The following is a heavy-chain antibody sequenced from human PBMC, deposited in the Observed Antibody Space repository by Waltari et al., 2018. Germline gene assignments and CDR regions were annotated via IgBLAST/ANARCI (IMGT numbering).Heavy chain of an antibody. D-gene: IGHD2-15*01. V-gene: IGHV3-23*01. J-gene: IGHJ5*02. CDR2: ITCDGGRT. CDR3: AKHSAAGWFDP. Sequence: EVQLLESGGGLVQPGGALRLSCFVSGVNFSRNSKSWARQAPGKGLEWVSTITCDGGRTYYADSVKGRFTISRDNSKNTLYLQMNSLRAEDTALYSCAKHSAAGWFDPWGQGTLVTVSS. CDR1: GVNFSRNS.